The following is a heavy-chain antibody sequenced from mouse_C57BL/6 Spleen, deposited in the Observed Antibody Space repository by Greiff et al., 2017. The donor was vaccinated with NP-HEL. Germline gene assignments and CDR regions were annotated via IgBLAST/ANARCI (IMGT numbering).Heavy chain of an antibody. J-gene: IGHJ2*01. Sequence: VQLQQSGAELVRPGTSVKVSCKASGYAFTNYLIEWVKQRPGQGLEWIGVIIPGSGGTNYNEKFKGKATLTADKSSSTAYMQLSSLTSEDSAVYFCARFDYDPQNYFDYWGQGTTLTVSS. V-gene: IGHV1-54*01. D-gene: IGHD2-4*01. CDR1: GYAFTNYL. CDR2: IIPGSGGT. CDR3: ARFDYDPQNYFDY.